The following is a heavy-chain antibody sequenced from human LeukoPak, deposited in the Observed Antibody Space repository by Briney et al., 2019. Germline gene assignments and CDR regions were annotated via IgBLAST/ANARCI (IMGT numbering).Heavy chain of an antibody. CDR1: GFTFTTYA. D-gene: IGHD3-22*01. V-gene: IGHV3-23*01. CDR2: IANDGGST. CDR3: AKSHSVEQSGYFDY. Sequence: GGSLRLSCAASGFTFTTYAMSWVRQPPGKGLEWVSSIANDGGSTYYADSVKGRFTISRDNSRDTVYLQMNSLRAEDMAVYYCAKSHSVEQSGYFDYWGQGTLVPVSS. J-gene: IGHJ4*02.